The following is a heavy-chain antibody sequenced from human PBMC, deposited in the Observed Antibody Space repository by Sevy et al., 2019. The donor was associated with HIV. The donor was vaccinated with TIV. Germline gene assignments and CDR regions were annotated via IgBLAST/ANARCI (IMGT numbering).Heavy chain of an antibody. J-gene: IGHJ4*02. Sequence: GGSLRLSCAASGFTFSSYAMSWVRQAPVKGLEWVSTFSFGCGKINYADSVKGRFTISRDNSKNTLYLQMHSLRAEDTAVYYCAREGCSKPHDYWGQGTLVTVSS. V-gene: IGHV3-23*01. CDR3: AREGCSKPHDY. CDR1: GFTFSSYA. D-gene: IGHD3-10*02. CDR2: FSFGCGKI.